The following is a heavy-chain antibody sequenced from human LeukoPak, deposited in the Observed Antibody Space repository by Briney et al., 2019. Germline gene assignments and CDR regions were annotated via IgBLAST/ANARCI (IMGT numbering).Heavy chain of an antibody. CDR3: ARMVATHLDY. Sequence: SETLSLTCTVSGGSISSYYWGWIRQPPGKGLEWIGSIYHSGSTYYNPSLKSRVTISVDTSKNQFSLKLSSVTAADTAVYYCARMVATHLDYWGQGTLVTVSS. CDR2: IYHSGST. CDR1: GGSISSYY. J-gene: IGHJ4*02. V-gene: IGHV4-38-2*02. D-gene: IGHD5-12*01.